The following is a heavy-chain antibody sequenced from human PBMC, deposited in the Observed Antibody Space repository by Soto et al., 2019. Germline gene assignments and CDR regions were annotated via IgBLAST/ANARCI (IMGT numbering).Heavy chain of an antibody. V-gene: IGHV4-34*01. D-gene: IGHD2-8*01. CDR3: ARQDIVLMVYANDY. CDR1: GGSFSGYY. CDR2: IYYSGST. J-gene: IGHJ4*02. Sequence: PSETLSLTCAVYGGSFSGYYWSWIRQPPGKGLEWIGEIYYSGSTYYNPSLKSRVTISVDTSKNQFSLKLSSVTAADTAVYYCARQDIVLMVYANDYWGQGTLVTVSS.